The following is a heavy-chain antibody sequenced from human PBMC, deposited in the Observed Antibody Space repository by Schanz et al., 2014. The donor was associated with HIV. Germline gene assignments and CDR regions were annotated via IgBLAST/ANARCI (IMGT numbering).Heavy chain of an antibody. J-gene: IGHJ6*02. CDR1: GFTYRNYG. CDR2: IWVDGTRK. D-gene: IGHD3-22*01. CDR3: AKDRNYYDSKYFGKGNYYYYYGMDV. Sequence: QEQLVESGGGVVQPGRSLRLSCAASGFTYRNYGMHWVRQAPGKGLEWVAVIWVDGTRKFYADSVKGRFIISRDNSKNTLYLDINSLGAEDTAVYYCAKDRNYYDSKYFGKGNYYYYYGMDVWGQGTTVTVSS. V-gene: IGHV3-33*06.